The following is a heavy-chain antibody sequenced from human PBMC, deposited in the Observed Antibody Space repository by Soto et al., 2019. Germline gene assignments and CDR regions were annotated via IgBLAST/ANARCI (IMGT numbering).Heavy chain of an antibody. J-gene: IGHJ6*02. CDR3: ARDQSSGGSCYSCYYGMDV. CDR1: GYTFTSYY. CDR2: INPSGGST. Sequence: ASVKVSCKASGYTFTSYYMHWVRQAPGQGLEWMGIINPSGGSTSYAQKFQGRVTMTRDTSTSTVYMELRSLGSEDTAVYYCARDQSSGGSCYSCYYGMDVWGQGTTVTVSS. V-gene: IGHV1-46*01. D-gene: IGHD2-15*01.